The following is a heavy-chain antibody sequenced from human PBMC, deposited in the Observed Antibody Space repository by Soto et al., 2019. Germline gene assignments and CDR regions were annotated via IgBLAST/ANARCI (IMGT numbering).Heavy chain of an antibody. V-gene: IGHV3-23*01. CDR3: AKGDNFDFWATCNCFDP. D-gene: IGHD3-3*01. CDR2: ISGSGGHI. CDR1: GFTFGNYA. J-gene: IGHJ5*02. Sequence: GGSLRLSCAASGFTFGNYAMSWVRQTPGKGLEWVSSISGSGGHIYYTGSVKGRFTISRDNSKNTLYLQMNNLRAEDTALYYCAKGDNFDFWATCNCFDPWGQGALVTVSS.